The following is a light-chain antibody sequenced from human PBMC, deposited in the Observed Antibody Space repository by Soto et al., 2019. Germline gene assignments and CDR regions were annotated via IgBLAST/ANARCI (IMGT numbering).Light chain of an antibody. V-gene: IGKV3-20*01. J-gene: IGKJ2*01. CDR3: QEYDTSYT. CDR2: DAS. Sequence: EIVLTQFPDTPSLSPGERATLSCRASKTIGYNYLAWYQQRPGLAPTLLIYDASTRAPGISDRFSGSGSGTDFTLTISRLEPGDFAVYYCQEYDTSYTFGPGTKLEI. CDR1: KTIGYNY.